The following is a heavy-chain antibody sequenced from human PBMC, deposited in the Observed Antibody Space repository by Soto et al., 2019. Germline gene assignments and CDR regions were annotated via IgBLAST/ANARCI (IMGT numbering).Heavy chain of an antibody. CDR3: ARRHLAVAVSPWFDP. D-gene: IGHD6-19*01. Sequence: QVTLKESGPVLVKPTETLTLRCTVSGLSITDSEMGVSWIRQPPGQPLEWLAHIDSSGEKSYRTFLKSRLAISKDTSKIQIVLTMTNMDHADTATYYCARRHLAVAVSPWFDPWGQGTPVTVSS. CDR1: GLSITDSEMG. J-gene: IGHJ5*02. CDR2: IDSSGEK. V-gene: IGHV2-26*01.